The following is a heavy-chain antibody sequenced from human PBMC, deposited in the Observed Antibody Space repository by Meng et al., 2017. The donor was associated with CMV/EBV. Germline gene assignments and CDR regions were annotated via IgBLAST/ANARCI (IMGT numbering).Heavy chain of an antibody. D-gene: IGHD3-3*01. Sequence: SCAISGDSVSSNSAAWNWIRQSPSRGLEWLGRTYYRSKWYNDYAVSVKSRITINPDTSKNQFSLKLSSVTAADTAVYYCARVFFGVVSGVDYWGQGTLVTVSS. CDR3: ARVFFGVVSGVDY. CDR1: GDSVSSNSAA. CDR2: TYYRSKWYN. J-gene: IGHJ4*02. V-gene: IGHV6-1*01.